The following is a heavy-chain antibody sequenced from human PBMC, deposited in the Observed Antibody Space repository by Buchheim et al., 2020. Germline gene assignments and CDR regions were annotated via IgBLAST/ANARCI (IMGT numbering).Heavy chain of an antibody. CDR1: GFTFSSLS. V-gene: IGHV3-48*01. CDR2: ISSGGTTI. J-gene: IGHJ4*03. Sequence: VQLVQSGGGLVQPGGSLRLSCAASGFTFSSLSMTWVRQAPGKGLEWLSYISSGGTTIYYADAVKGRFTISRDNDKNILYLALNSLTVEETGIYFCARYALANDYWGQGT. D-gene: IGHD6-19*01. CDR3: ARYALANDY.